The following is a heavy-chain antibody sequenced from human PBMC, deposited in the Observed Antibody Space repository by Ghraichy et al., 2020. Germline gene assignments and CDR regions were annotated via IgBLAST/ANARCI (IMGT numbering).Heavy chain of an antibody. CDR1: GFTFGSNW. J-gene: IGHJ4*02. V-gene: IGHV3-7*01. Sequence: GGSLRLSCAASGFTFGSNWMTWVRQAPGKGLEWVGNIKQDGSEKYYVGSVRGRFTISRDNSKNSLYLQMNSLRDEDTAVYYCARAVNRGGPYLDYWGQGTLVAVSS. CDR2: IKQDGSEK. CDR3: ARAVNRGGPYLDY. D-gene: IGHD3-16*01.